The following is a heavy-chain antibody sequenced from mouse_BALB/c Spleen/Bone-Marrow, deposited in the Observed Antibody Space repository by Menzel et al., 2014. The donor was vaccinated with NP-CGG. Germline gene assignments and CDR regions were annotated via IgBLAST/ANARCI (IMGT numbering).Heavy chain of an antibody. J-gene: IGHJ4*01. CDR2: IDPANGNT. Sequence: VQLQQSGAELVKPGASVKLSCTASGFNIKDTYMHWVKQRPEQGLEWIGRIDPANGNTKYDPKFQGKATITADTSSNTACLQLSRLTSEDTAVYYCAGASYYAMDYWGQGTSVTVSS. CDR1: GFNIKDTY. V-gene: IGHV14-3*02. CDR3: AGASYYAMDY.